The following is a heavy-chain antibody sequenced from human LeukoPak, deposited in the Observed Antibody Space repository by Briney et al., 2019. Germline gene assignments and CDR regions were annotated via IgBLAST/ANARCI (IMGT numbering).Heavy chain of an antibody. J-gene: IGHJ3*01. CDR2: INHSGST. CDR3: ARWPTTQGTFDV. V-gene: IGHV4-34*01. CDR1: GGSFSGYY. Sequence: PSETLSLTCAVYGGSFSGYYWSWIRQPPGKGLEWIGEINHSGSTNYNPSLKSRVTISVDTSKNQFSLKLNSVTAADTAVYYCARWPTTQGTFDVWGQGTMVTVSS. D-gene: IGHD1-1*01.